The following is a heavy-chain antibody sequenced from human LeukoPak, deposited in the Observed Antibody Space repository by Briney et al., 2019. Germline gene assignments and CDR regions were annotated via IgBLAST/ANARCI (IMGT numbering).Heavy chain of an antibody. CDR1: GYTFTGYY. D-gene: IGHD3-10*01. CDR2: IIPIFGTA. J-gene: IGHJ6*03. Sequence: SVKVSCKASGYTFTGYYMHWVRQAPGQGLEWMGGIIPIFGTANYAQKFQGRVTITADESTSTAYMELSSLRSEDTAVYYCARVRITMVRGVINYYYYYYMDVWGKGTTVTISS. V-gene: IGHV1-69*13. CDR3: ARVRITMVRGVINYYYYYYMDV.